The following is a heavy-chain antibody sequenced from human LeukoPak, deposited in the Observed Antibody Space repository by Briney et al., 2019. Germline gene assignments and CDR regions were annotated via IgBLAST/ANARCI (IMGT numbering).Heavy chain of an antibody. CDR2: IKQDGSEK. D-gene: IGHD3-22*01. CDR1: GFTFSSYW. Sequence: GGSLRLSCAASGFTFSSYWISWVRQAPGKGLEWVANIKQDGSEKYYVDSVKGRFTISRDNAKNSLYLQMNSLRAEDTAVYYCARTGTDYYDSSGYYYPETFDYWGQGTLVTVSS. CDR3: ARTGTDYYDSSGYYYPETFDY. V-gene: IGHV3-7*01. J-gene: IGHJ4*02.